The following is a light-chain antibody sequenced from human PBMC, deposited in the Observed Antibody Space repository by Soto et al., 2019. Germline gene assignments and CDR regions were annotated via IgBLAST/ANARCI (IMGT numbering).Light chain of an antibody. V-gene: IGKV4-1*01. CDR1: QSVLYNSNNKNY. CDR3: QQYYSPPWT. Sequence: DIVMTQSPDSLAVSLGERATINCKSSQSVLYNSNNKNYLAWYQQKPGQPPKLLMYWASTRESGVPDRFSGSGSGTEFTLTIFSLQAEDVAVYDCQQYYSPPWTFGQGTKGEIK. CDR2: WAS. J-gene: IGKJ1*01.